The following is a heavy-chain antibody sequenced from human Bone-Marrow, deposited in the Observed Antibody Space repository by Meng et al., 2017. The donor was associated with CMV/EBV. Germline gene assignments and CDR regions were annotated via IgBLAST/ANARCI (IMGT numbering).Heavy chain of an antibody. CDR3: ARDRVPSPWGRDGYNYALDDAFDI. Sequence: SVKVSCKASGGTFSSYAISWVRQAPGQGLEWMGGIITILGIANYAQKFQGRVTITADKSTSTAYMELSSLRSEDTAVYYCARDRVPSPWGRDGYNYALDDAFDIWAQGTMVTVSS. CDR2: IITILGIA. D-gene: IGHD5-24*01. J-gene: IGHJ3*02. V-gene: IGHV1-69*10. CDR1: GGTFSSYA.